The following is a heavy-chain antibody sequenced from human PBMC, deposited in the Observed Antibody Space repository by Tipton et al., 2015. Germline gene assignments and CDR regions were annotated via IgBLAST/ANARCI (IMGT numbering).Heavy chain of an antibody. Sequence: QLVQSGAEVKKPGESLKISCKGSGYSFSNYWIGWVRQMPGKGLEWMGIIYPGDSETKYSPSFEGLVTISADKSTSTAYLQWSSLKASDTAVYYCARRLPYFEWSKVYYFDYWGQGSPVTVSS. D-gene: IGHD3-9*01. CDR3: ARRLPYFEWSKVYYFDY. J-gene: IGHJ4*02. CDR1: GYSFSNYW. V-gene: IGHV5-51*01. CDR2: IYPGDSET.